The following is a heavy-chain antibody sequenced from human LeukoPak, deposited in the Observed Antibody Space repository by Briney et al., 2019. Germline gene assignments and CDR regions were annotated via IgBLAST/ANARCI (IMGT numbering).Heavy chain of an antibody. CDR2: INPNSGGT. CDR1: GYTVTGYY. Sequence: ASVKVSCKAAGYTVTGYYMHWVRQAPGQGLEWMGWINPNSGGTNYAQKFQGRVTMTRDTSISTAYMELSRLRSDDTAVYYCARGSTAFSAAGTGDYWGQGTLVTVSS. CDR3: ARGSTAFSAAGTGDY. J-gene: IGHJ4*02. D-gene: IGHD6-13*01. V-gene: IGHV1-2*02.